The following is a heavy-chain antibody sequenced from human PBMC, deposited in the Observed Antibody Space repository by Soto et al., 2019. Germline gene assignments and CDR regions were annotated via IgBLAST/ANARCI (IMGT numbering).Heavy chain of an antibody. CDR3: AKGDCRGGSCYFSAFDI. D-gene: IGHD2-15*01. CDR1: GFTFSTYA. J-gene: IGHJ3*02. CDR2: ISGSGDST. Sequence: GGSLRLSCAASGFTFSTYAMNWVRQAPGKGLEWVSGISGSGDSTYYADSVKGRFTVSRDNSKNTLFLQMNSLRAEDTAVYFCAKGDCRGGSCYFSAFDIWDQGTMVTVSS. V-gene: IGHV3-23*01.